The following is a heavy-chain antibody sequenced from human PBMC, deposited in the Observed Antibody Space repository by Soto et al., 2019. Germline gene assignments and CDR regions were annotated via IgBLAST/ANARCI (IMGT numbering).Heavy chain of an antibody. J-gene: IGHJ4*02. CDR3: TTGISSGWYQAYFDY. Sequence: PWGSLRLSCAASGFTFINAWMICFRHSPCKWLEWVVRIKSKTDGGTTDYAAPVKGRFTISRDDSKNTLYLQMNSLKTEGTAVYYCTTGISSGWYQAYFDYWGQGTLVTVSS. D-gene: IGHD6-19*01. V-gene: IGHV3-15*01. CDR1: GFTFINAW. CDR2: IKSKTDGGTT.